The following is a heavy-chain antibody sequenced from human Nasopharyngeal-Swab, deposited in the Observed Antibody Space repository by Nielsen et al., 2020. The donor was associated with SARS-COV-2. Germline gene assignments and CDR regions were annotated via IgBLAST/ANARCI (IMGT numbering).Heavy chain of an antibody. D-gene: IGHD2/OR15-2a*01. CDR3: AREGVIGWFDP. J-gene: IGHJ5*02. CDR1: GVSITTQY. V-gene: IGHV4-59*11. Sequence: SETLSLTCTVSGVSITTQYWSWIRQPPGKGLEWIGYVSHSGGTSYDPSLKSRVTMFMDTSKNQFSLRLTSVTAADTAVYYCAREGVIGWFDPWGQGTPVTVSS. CDR2: VSHSGGT.